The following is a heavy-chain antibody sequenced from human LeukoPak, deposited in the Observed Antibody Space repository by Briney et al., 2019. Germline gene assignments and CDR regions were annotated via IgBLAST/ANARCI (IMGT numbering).Heavy chain of an antibody. CDR2: IYTSGST. CDR3: ARDLYSGSYLGWFDP. Sequence: SETLSLTCTVSGGSISSYYWSWIRQPAGKGLEWIGRIYTSGSTNYNPSLKSRVTMSVDTSKNQFSLKLSSVTAADTAVYYCARDLYSGSYLGWFDPWGQGTLVTVSS. J-gene: IGHJ5*02. CDR1: GGSISSYY. V-gene: IGHV4-4*07. D-gene: IGHD1-26*01.